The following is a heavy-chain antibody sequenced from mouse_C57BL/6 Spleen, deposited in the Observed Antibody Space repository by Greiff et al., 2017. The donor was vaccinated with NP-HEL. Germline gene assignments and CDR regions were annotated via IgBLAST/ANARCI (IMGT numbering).Heavy chain of an antibody. CDR2: IDPETGGT. CDR1: GYTFTDYE. V-gene: IGHV1-15*01. CDR3: TTGFDY. J-gene: IGHJ2*01. Sequence: VQLQESGAELVRPGASVTLSCKASGYTFTDYEMHWVKQTPVHGLEWIGAIDPETGGTAYNQKFKGKAILTADKSSSTAYMELRSLTSEDSAVYYCTTGFDYWGQGTTLTVSS. D-gene: IGHD4-1*01.